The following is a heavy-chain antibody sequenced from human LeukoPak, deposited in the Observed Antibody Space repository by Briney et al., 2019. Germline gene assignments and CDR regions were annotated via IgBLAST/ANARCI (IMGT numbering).Heavy chain of an antibody. J-gene: IGHJ3*02. CDR1: GYSFTTYW. V-gene: IGHV5-51*01. CDR2: IYVGDSDT. D-gene: IGHD6-6*01. Sequence: NTGESLKISCKTSGYSFTTYWIGWVRQMPGKGLEWMGIIYVGDSDTRYSPSFQGQVTISADKSISTAYLQWSSLKASDTAMYYCARQVYSNSRPAFDIWGQGTMVTVSS. CDR3: ARQVYSNSRPAFDI.